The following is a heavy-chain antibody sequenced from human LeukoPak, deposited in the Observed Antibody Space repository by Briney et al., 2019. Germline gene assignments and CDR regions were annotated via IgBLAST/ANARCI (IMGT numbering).Heavy chain of an antibody. V-gene: IGHV3-30*02. CDR2: IRYDGRNK. D-gene: IGHD3-10*01. CDR1: GFTFSSHG. Sequence: GGSLRLSCAASGFTFSSHGMHWVRQAPGKRLEWVAFIRYDGRNKYYADSMKGRFTISRDNSKNTLYLQMNSLRAEDTAVYYCAKDNYYGDYEVTSIFGVDWGQGTLVTVSS. CDR3: AKDNYYGDYEVTSIFGVD. J-gene: IGHJ4*02.